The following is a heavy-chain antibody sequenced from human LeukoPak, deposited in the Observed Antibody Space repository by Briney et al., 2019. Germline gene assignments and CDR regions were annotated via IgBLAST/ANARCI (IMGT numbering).Heavy chain of an antibody. CDR2: INHSGST. J-gene: IGHJ5*02. D-gene: IGHD3-16*02. Sequence: KLSETLSLTCAVYGGSFSGYYWSWIRQPPGKGLEWIGEINHSGSTNYNPSLKSRVTISVDTSKNQFSLKLSSVTAADTAVYYCARGHLYYDYVWGSYRYNWFDPWGQGTLVTVSS. V-gene: IGHV4-34*01. CDR1: GGSFSGYY. CDR3: ARGHLYYDYVWGSYRYNWFDP.